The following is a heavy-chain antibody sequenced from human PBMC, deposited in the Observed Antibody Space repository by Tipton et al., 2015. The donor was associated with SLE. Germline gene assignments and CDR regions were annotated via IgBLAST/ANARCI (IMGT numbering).Heavy chain of an antibody. J-gene: IGHJ6*03. CDR3: ARGAKYYYHYMDV. V-gene: IGHV3-21*01. Sequence: SLRLSCAASGFTFSSYSMNWVRQAPGKGLEWVSSISSSSSYIYYADSVKGRFTISRDNAKNSLYLQMNSLRVEDTAVYYCARGAKYYYHYMDVWGKGTTVTVSS. CDR1: GFTFSSYS. D-gene: IGHD4/OR15-4a*01. CDR2: ISSSSSYI.